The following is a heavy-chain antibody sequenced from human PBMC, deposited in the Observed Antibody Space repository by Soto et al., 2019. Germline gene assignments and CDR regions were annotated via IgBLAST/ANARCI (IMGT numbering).Heavy chain of an antibody. CDR3: ARGSGYYRNFDS. V-gene: IGHV4-31*02. CDR1: GGSITSGGYS. Sequence: QVQLQESGPGLVKPSQTLSLTCYVSGGSITSGGYSWTWIRHQPGKALQWIGYIFDSGSAYYSSSLKCRLTIAVDTGKNLFSLELSSVTAADTAVYYCARGSGYYRNFDSWGQGTLVSVSS. J-gene: IGHJ4*02. CDR2: IFDSGSA. D-gene: IGHD3-3*01.